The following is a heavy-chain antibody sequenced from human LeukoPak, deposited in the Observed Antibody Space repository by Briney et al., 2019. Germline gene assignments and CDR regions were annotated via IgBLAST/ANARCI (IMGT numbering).Heavy chain of an antibody. V-gene: IGHV3-7*01. D-gene: IGHD1-26*01. CDR1: GFTFSSYW. J-gene: IGHJ5*02. CDR3: ARDGALNWFDP. Sequence: GGSLILSCAASGFTFSSYWMSWVRQAPGKGLEWVANIKQDGSEKYYVDSVKGRFTISRDNAKNSLYLQMNSLRAEDTAVYYCARDGALNWFDPWGQGTLVTVSS. CDR2: IKQDGSEK.